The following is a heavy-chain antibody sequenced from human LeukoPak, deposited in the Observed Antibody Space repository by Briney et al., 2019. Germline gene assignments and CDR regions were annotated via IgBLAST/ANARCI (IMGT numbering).Heavy chain of an antibody. CDR1: GYTFTNYH. Sequence: ASVKVSCKASGYTFTNYHMNWVRQAPGQGLEWMGIISPRGDVTTYAQKFQGRVTMTSDTSTNTVYLELTSLRSEDTAVYYCVRSLPQSDGRKHGLDVWGQGTTVTVS. D-gene: IGHD5-18*01. CDR3: VRSLPQSDGRKHGLDV. CDR2: ISPRGDVT. J-gene: IGHJ6*02. V-gene: IGHV1-46*01.